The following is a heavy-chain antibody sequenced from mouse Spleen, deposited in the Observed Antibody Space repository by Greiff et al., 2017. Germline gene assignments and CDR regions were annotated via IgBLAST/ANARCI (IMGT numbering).Heavy chain of an antibody. CDR1: GYIFTDYY. V-gene: IGHV1-77*01. J-gene: IGHJ3*01. D-gene: IGHD2-1*01. CDR2: IGPGSDST. CDR3: ARSRGNQDWFAY. Sequence: VKLQQSGAELVKPGASVKISCKASGYIFTDYYINWVKKRPGQGLEWIGKIGPGSDSTYYNERFTGKATLTADKSSSTAYMQLSSLTSEDSAVYFCARSRGNQDWFAYWGQGTLVTVSA.